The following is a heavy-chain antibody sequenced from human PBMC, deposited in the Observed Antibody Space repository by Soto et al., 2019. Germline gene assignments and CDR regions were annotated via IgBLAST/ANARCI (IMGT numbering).Heavy chain of an antibody. CDR3: ARANYYDY. CDR1: SASISRGDYS. V-gene: IGHV4-34*01. CDR2: INHSGST. Sequence: SETLSLTFIVSSASISRGDYSLSWIRQPPGKGLEWIGEINHSGSTNYNPSLKSRVTISVDTSKNQFSLKLSSVTAADTAVYYCARANYYDYWGQGTLVTVSS. J-gene: IGHJ4*02.